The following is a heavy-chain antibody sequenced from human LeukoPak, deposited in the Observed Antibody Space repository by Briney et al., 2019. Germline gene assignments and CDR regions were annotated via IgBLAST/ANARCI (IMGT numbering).Heavy chain of an antibody. V-gene: IGHV3-30-3*01. Sequence: GGSLRLSCAASGFTFSSYAMHRVRQAPGKGLEWVAVISYDGSNKYYADSVKGRFTISRDNSKNTLYLQMNSLRAEDTAVYYCARDPWNSCPFDYWGQGTLVTVSS. J-gene: IGHJ4*02. D-gene: IGHD1-7*01. CDR2: ISYDGSNK. CDR1: GFTFSSYA. CDR3: ARDPWNSCPFDY.